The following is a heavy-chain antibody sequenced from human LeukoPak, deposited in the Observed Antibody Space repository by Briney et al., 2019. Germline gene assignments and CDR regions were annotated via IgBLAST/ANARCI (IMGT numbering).Heavy chain of an antibody. Sequence: GGSLRLSCAASGFTFSSYGMHWVRQAPGKGLEWVAHIKQDGTEKYYIDSVKGRFTISRDNAKKSLYLQMDSLRVEDTAIYYCARDQGTTMTSYGFDMWGRGTMVTVSS. CDR3: ARDQGTTMTSYGFDM. J-gene: IGHJ3*02. CDR1: GFTFSSYG. CDR2: IKQDGTEK. D-gene: IGHD4-17*01. V-gene: IGHV3-7*01.